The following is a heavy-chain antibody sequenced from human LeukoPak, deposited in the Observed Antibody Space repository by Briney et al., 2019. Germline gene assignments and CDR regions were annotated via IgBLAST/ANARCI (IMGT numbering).Heavy chain of an antibody. J-gene: IGHJ4*02. CDR1: GGSISSYY. V-gene: IGHV4-59*08. Sequence: PSETLSLTCAVSGGSISSYYWSWIRQPPGKGLEWIGYIYYSGSTNYNPSLKSRVTISVDTSKNQFSLKLSSVTAADTAVYYCARRKIYCSGGSCYWEYFDYWGQGTLVTVSS. CDR2: IYYSGST. D-gene: IGHD2-15*01. CDR3: ARRKIYCSGGSCYWEYFDY.